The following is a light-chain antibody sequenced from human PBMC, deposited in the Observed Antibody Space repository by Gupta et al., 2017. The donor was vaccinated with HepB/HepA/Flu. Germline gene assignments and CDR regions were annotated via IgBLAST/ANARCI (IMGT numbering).Light chain of an antibody. CDR2: AAS. Sequence: DIQMTQSPSSVSASVGDRVTITCRASQDSSTWLVWYQQKPGKAPKLLIYAASSLQSGVPSKFSGSGSGTDFTLTISSPQPEDFATYYCQQANSYPRTFGGGTKVESK. J-gene: IGKJ4*01. CDR3: QQANSYPRT. V-gene: IGKV1-12*01. CDR1: QDSSTW.